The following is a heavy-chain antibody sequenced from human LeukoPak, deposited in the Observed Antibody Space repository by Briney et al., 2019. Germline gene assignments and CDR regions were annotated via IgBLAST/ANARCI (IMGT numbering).Heavy chain of an antibody. CDR2: MSYDGTNK. CDR1: GFTFSKYG. Sequence: GGSLRLSCAASGFTFSKYGMHWVRQAPGKGLEWVAVMSYDGTNKNYADSVKGRFTIFRDKSQHTLNLQMKSLRVEDTAVYYCVAGIFGVYPWGEGTLVTVSS. D-gene: IGHD3-10*02. CDR3: VAGIFGVYP. J-gene: IGHJ5*02. V-gene: IGHV3-30*03.